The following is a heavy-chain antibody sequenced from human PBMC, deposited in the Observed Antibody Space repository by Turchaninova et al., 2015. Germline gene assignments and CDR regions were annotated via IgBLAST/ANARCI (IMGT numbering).Heavy chain of an antibody. Sequence: EVQLVESGGGLVQPGRSLRLSCAASGFTFDVYAMHWVRQAPGKGLGWVLGFGWNSGNKGYADSVKGRLTISRDNAKNSLYLQMNSLRAEDTALYYCAKGWGYYYYYYMDVWGKGTTVTVSS. CDR3: AKGWGYYYYYYMDV. CDR1: GFTFDVYA. D-gene: IGHD1-26*01. CDR2: FGWNSGNK. J-gene: IGHJ6*03. V-gene: IGHV3-9*01.